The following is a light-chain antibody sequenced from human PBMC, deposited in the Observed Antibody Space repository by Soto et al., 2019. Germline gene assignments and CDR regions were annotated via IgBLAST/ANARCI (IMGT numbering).Light chain of an antibody. V-gene: IGLV3-21*02. J-gene: IGLJ1*01. CDR1: NIGSDT. Sequence: SYDLTQPPSVSVAPGETARITCWRNNIGSDTVDLYQQKPGQAPVVLVYHDSERPSGTPERISGYNSGDTDTLTIRRVEAGDEADYYCLVWDSIGDNYVFGSGTKVTV. CDR3: LVWDSIGDNYV. CDR2: HDS.